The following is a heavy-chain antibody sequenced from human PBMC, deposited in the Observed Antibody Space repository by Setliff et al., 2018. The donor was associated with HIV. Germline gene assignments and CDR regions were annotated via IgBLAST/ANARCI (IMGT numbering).Heavy chain of an antibody. CDR2: VSSRGDT. Sequence: SETLSLTCIVSDSGTYYWSWIRQPAGKGLEWIGRVSSRGDTNYNPSLKSRVTMSVDTSKNQFSLNLSSVTAADTAVYYCAQEERDAYNYWFDPWGQGTLVTVSS. D-gene: IGHD1-1*01. CDR3: AQEERDAYNYWFDP. J-gene: IGHJ5*02. V-gene: IGHV4-4*07. CDR1: DSGTYY.